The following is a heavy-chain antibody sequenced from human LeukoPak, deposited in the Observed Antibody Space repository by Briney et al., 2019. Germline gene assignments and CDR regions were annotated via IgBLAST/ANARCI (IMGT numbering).Heavy chain of an antibody. CDR3: AKTPYQWELLLAFDI. V-gene: IGHV3-23*01. CDR2: ITGRGDDT. D-gene: IGHD1-26*01. Sequence: GGSLRLSCAASGFTFNNYALSWVRQAPGKGLEWVSSITGRGDDTSYADSVKGRFTISRDNSKNTLYLQMNSLRAEDTAVYYCAKTPYQWELLLAFDIWGQGTMVTVSS. J-gene: IGHJ3*02. CDR1: GFTFNNYA.